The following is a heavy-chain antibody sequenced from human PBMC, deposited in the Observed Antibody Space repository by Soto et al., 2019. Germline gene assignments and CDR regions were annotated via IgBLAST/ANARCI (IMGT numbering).Heavy chain of an antibody. CDR1: GGSISSGGYY. D-gene: IGHD3-22*01. Sequence: QVQLQESGPGLVKPSQTLSLTCTVSGGSISSGGYYWSWIRQHPGKGLEWIGYMYYSGSTYYNPSLKSRVTLSVDTSKNQFSLKLSSVTAADTAVYYCARGAVYYDSSGYFSYWGQGTLVTVSS. CDR3: ARGAVYYDSSGYFSY. J-gene: IGHJ4*02. CDR2: MYYSGST. V-gene: IGHV4-31*03.